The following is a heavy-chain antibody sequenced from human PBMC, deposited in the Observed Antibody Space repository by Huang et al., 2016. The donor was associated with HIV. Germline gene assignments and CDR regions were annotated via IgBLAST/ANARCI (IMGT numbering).Heavy chain of an antibody. J-gene: IGHJ4*02. Sequence: QVQLVQSGAEVKKPGSSVKLSCQSSGGGSSSYAISWVRQARGEGLEWTGGIIPIFGTTDYAPMFQGRVTITADESTNTAYIELSSLEYDDTALYYCARSGPRWGLATIWTLVYWGQGTLVTVSS. D-gene: IGHD5-12*01. CDR3: ARSGPRWGLATIWTLVY. V-gene: IGHV1-69*13. CDR1: GGGSSSYA. CDR2: IIPIFGTT.